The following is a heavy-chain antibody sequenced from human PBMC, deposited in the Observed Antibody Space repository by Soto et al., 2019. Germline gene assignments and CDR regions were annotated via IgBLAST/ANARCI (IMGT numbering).Heavy chain of an antibody. D-gene: IGHD6-19*01. CDR3: ARPREAGKNYYGVDV. CDR1: GYSFTSYW. J-gene: IGHJ6*02. CDR2: IYPGDSDT. V-gene: IGHV5-51*01. Sequence: PGESLKISCKGAGYSFTSYWIGWVRQMPGKGLEWMVIIYPGDSDTRYSPSFQGQVTISADKSISTAYLQWSSLKASDTAMYYCARPREAGKNYYGVDVWGQGTTVTVSS.